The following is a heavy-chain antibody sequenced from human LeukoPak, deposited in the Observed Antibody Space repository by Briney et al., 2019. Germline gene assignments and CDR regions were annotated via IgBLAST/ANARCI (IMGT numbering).Heavy chain of an antibody. V-gene: IGHV3-30*02. D-gene: IGHD4-23*01. CDR1: GFTFRDYG. J-gene: IGHJ5*02. CDR3: ARALTLRWKGWFDP. Sequence: GGSLRLSCAASGFTFRDYGMHWVRQAPGKGLEWVAFIRYDGSDIYYADSVKGRFTISRDNSKNTLYLQMNSLRAEDTAVYYCARALTLRWKGWFDPWGQGTLVTVSS. CDR2: IRYDGSDI.